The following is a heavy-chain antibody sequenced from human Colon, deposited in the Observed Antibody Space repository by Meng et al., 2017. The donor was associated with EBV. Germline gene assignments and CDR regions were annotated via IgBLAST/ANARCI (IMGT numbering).Heavy chain of an antibody. CDR2: ICTNLGNP. D-gene: IGHD6-19*01. CDR3: CTLKYTSGFHGPAY. CDR1: GESFRRHL. V-gene: IGHV7-4-1*02. Sequence: HVHRVHAESALIKPAASSKVPSSASGESFRRHLLNRVRQTPEQRLEWIVWICTNLGNPTYSQRSTVRFVFPVDTSLSKASLQISSLKAEDTAVDYCCTLKYTSGFHGPAYWGQGALVTVSS. J-gene: IGHJ4*02.